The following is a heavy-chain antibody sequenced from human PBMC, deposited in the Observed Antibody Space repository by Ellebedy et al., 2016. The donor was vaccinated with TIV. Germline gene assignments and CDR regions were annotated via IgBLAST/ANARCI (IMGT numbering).Heavy chain of an antibody. J-gene: IGHJ6*02. Sequence: SETLSLXXTVSGYSISSGYYWGWIRQPPGKGLEWIGSIYHSGSTYYNPSLKSRVTISVDTSKNQFSLKLSSVTAADTAVYYCARDSKQLDPNYYYYGMDVWGQGTTVTVSS. CDR3: ARDSKQLDPNYYYYGMDV. CDR2: IYHSGST. D-gene: IGHD6-13*01. CDR1: GYSISSGYY. V-gene: IGHV4-38-2*02.